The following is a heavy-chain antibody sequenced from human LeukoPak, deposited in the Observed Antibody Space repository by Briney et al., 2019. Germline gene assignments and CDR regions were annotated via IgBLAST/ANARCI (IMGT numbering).Heavy chain of an antibody. D-gene: IGHD3-22*01. V-gene: IGHV1-18*01. CDR1: VYTFTSYG. Sequence: ASVKVSCKPSVYTFTSYGISWVRQAPGQGLEWMGWISAYNGNTNYVQKLQGRVTMTTDTSTSPAYLELRSLRSDDTTVYYCARDPAQRNYYYDSSGYVYFDYWGQGTLVTVSS. CDR2: ISAYNGNT. J-gene: IGHJ4*02. CDR3: ARDPAQRNYYYDSSGYVYFDY.